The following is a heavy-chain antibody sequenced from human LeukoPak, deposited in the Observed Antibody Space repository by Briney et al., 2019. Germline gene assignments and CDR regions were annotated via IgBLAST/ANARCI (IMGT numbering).Heavy chain of an antibody. J-gene: IGHJ5*02. CDR3: ARPAHYYGSGSSLNWFDP. Sequence: GGSLRLSCAASGCTFSSYWMSWGRQAPGKGLEWVANIKQDGSEKYYVDSVKGRFTISRDNAKNSLYLKMHSLRAEDTAVYSCARPAHYYGSGSSLNWFDPWGQGTLVTVSS. CDR2: IKQDGSEK. V-gene: IGHV3-7*01. CDR1: GCTFSSYW. D-gene: IGHD3-10*01.